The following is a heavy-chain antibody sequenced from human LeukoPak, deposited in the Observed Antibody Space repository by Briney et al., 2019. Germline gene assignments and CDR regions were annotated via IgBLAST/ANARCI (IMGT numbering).Heavy chain of an antibody. CDR1: GDTFSSYA. J-gene: IGHJ4*02. CDR2: IIPIFGTA. CDR3: ARGRHGTAMVYFDY. V-gene: IGHV1-69*05. Sequence: SVKVSCKASGDTFSSYAINWVRQAPGQGLEWMGRIIPIFGTANYAQKFQGRVTITTDESTSTAYMELSNLRSEDTAVYYCARGRHGTAMVYFDYWSQGTLVTVSS. D-gene: IGHD5-18*01.